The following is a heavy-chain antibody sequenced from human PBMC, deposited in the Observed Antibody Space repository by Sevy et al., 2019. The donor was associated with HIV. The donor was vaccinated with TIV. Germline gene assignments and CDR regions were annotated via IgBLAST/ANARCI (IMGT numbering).Heavy chain of an antibody. V-gene: IGHV1-8*03. CDR3: ARVTPGYSSGWSHFDY. CDR1: GYTFTSYD. Sequence: ASVKVSCKASGYTFTSYDINWVRQATGQGLEWMGWMNPNSGNTGYAQKFQGRVTITRNTSISTAYMELSSLRSEDTAVYYCARVTPGYSSGWSHFDYWVQGTLVTVSS. J-gene: IGHJ4*02. D-gene: IGHD6-19*01. CDR2: MNPNSGNT.